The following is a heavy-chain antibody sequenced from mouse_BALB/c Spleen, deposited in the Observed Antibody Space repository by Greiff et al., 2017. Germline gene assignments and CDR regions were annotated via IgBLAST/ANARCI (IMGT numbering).Heavy chain of an antibody. V-gene: IGHV5-17*02. CDR2: ISSGSSTI. CDR3: ARSGNDPWFAY. J-gene: IGHJ3*01. CDR1: GFTFSSFG. Sequence: EVQRVESGGGLVQPGGSRKLSCAASGFTFSSFGMHWVRQAPEKGLEWVAYISSGSSTIYYADTVKGRFTISRDNPKNTLFLQMTSLRSEDTAMYYCARSGNDPWFAYWGQGTLVTVSA. D-gene: IGHD2-3*01.